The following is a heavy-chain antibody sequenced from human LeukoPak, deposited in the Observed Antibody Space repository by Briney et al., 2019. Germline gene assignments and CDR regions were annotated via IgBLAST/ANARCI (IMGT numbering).Heavy chain of an antibody. CDR1: AFTFINYA. Sequence: GESLRLSCAASAFTFINYAMTWVRQAPGKGLEWVSVITYNGGSTNYADSVKGRFTISRDNSRNTLSLQLSSLRVEDTAVYFYARGREVNWASPGTFDYWGQGTLVTVSS. J-gene: IGHJ4*02. V-gene: IGHV3-23*01. D-gene: IGHD7-27*01. CDR2: ITYNGGST. CDR3: ARGREVNWASPGTFDY.